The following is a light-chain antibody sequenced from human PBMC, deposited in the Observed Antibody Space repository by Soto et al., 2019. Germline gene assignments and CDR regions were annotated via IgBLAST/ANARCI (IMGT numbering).Light chain of an antibody. Sequence: DIQMTQSPSTLSGSVGDRVTITCRASKTISSWLAWYQQKPGKAPKLLIYKASTLKSGVPSRFRGSGSGTEFTLTISSLQPDDFATYYCQHYNSYSEAFGQGTKVDI. CDR1: KTISSW. V-gene: IGKV1-5*03. CDR2: KAS. J-gene: IGKJ1*01. CDR3: QHYNSYSEA.